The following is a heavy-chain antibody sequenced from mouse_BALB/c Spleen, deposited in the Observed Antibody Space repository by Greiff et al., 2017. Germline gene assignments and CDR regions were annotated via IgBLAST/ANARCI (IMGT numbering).Heavy chain of an antibody. Sequence: QVQLQQSGAELAKPGASVKMSCKASGYTFTSYWMHWVKQRPGQGLEWIGYINPSTGYTEYNQKFKDKATLTADKSSSTAYMQLSSLTSEDSAVYYCARDYRYDRKYYFDYWGQGTTLTVSS. J-gene: IGHJ2*01. V-gene: IGHV1-7*01. CDR2: INPSTGYT. D-gene: IGHD2-14*01. CDR1: GYTFTSYW. CDR3: ARDYRYDRKYYFDY.